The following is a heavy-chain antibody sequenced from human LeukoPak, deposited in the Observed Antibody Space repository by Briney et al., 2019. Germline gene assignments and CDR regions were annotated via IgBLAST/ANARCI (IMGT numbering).Heavy chain of an antibody. CDR3: ARVWYSSSWYPSDFDY. D-gene: IGHD6-13*01. Sequence: ASVKVSCKASGYTFTSYGISWVRQAPGQGLEWMGWISAYNGNTNYAQKLQGRVTMTTDTSTSTAYMGLRSLRSDDTAVYYCARVWYSSSWYPSDFDYWGQGTLVTVSS. CDR1: GYTFTSYG. CDR2: ISAYNGNT. J-gene: IGHJ4*02. V-gene: IGHV1-18*01.